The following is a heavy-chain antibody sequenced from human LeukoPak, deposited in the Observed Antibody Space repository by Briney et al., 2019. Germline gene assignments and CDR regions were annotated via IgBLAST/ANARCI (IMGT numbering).Heavy chain of an antibody. CDR2: IYYSGTT. CDR3: ARDRYYDSGSYYN. J-gene: IGHJ4*02. Sequence: SETLSLTCTVSGGFISSYYWSWIRQPPGKGLEWIGYIYYSGTTNYNPYLKSRVTISVDTSKNQFSTKLSSVTAADTAVYYCARDRYYDSGSYYNWGQGTLVTVSS. CDR1: GGFISSYY. V-gene: IGHV4-59*01. D-gene: IGHD3-10*01.